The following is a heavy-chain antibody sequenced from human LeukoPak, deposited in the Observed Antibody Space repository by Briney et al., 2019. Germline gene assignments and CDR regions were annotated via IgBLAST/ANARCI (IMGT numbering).Heavy chain of an antibody. D-gene: IGHD3-22*01. J-gene: IGHJ4*02. Sequence: GGSLRLSCAASGFTFSSYAMSWIRQAPGKGLEWVSYISSSGSTIYYADSVKGRFTISRDNAKNSLYLQMNSLRAEDTAVYYCARDIGTYYYDSSGYSPPYFDCWGQGTLVTVSS. CDR3: ARDIGTYYYDSSGYSPPYFDC. CDR1: GFTFSSYA. CDR2: ISSSGSTI. V-gene: IGHV3-11*01.